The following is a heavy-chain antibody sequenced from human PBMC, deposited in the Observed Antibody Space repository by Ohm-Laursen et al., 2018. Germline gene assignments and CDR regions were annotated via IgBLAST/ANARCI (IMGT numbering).Heavy chain of an antibody. CDR2: IYYSGST. V-gene: IGHV4-59*05. J-gene: IGHJ4*02. CDR3: ARRGDY. CDR1: GGSISAYY. Sequence: GTLSLTCTVSGGSISAYYWSWIRQPAGKGLEWIGSIYYSGSTHYNPSLKSRVTISLDTSKNQFSLKLTSVTAADTAVYYCARRGDYWGQGTLVTVSS.